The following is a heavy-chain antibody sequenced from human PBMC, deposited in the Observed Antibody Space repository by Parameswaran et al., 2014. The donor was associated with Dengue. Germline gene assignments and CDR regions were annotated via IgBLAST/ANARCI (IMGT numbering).Heavy chain of an antibody. V-gene: IGHV1-46*01. Sequence: WVRQAPGQGLEWMGIINPSGGSTSYAQKFQGRVTMTRDTSTSTVYMELSSLRSEDTAVYYCARDHLGRGVPNAFDIWGQGTMVTVSS. D-gene: IGHD3-10*01. CDR2: INPSGGST. CDR3: ARDHLGRGVPNAFDI. J-gene: IGHJ3*02.